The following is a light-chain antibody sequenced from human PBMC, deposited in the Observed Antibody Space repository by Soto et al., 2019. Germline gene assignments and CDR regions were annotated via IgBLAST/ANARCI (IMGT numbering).Light chain of an antibody. CDR1: QSFSGT. CDR3: QQYDTYSRT. J-gene: IGKJ1*01. CDR2: DAS. Sequence: IQMTQSPYTLSVSVGDRVTITCRASQSFSGTLAWYQQRPGKAPKLLIYDASSLERVVPSRFSGSGSGTEVTLTISSLQPDDFATYYCQQYDTYSRTFGQGTKVDIK. V-gene: IGKV1-5*01.